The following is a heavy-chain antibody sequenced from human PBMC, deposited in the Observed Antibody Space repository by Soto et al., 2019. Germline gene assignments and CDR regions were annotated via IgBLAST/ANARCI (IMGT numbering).Heavy chain of an antibody. CDR3: ARDLIGAAAFDI. J-gene: IGHJ3*02. CDR2: IYYSGST. CDR1: GGSISSYY. Sequence: SESLSLTCTVSGGSISSYYWSWIRQPPGKGLEWIGYIYYSGSTNYNPSLKSRVTISVDTSKNQFSLKLSSVAAADTAVYYCARDLIGAAAFDIWGQGTMVTVSS. V-gene: IGHV4-59*01. D-gene: IGHD3-10*01.